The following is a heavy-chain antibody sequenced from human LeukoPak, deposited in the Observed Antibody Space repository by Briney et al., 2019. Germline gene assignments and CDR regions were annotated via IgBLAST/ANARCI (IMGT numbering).Heavy chain of an antibody. D-gene: IGHD3-3*01. Sequence: ASVKVSCKVSGYTLTELSMHWVRQAPGKGLEWMGGFDPEDGETIYAQKFQGRVTMTEDTSTDTAYMELSSLRSEDTAVYYCATVKRDEWLLSHYYYYMDVWGKGTTVTVSS. CDR2: FDPEDGET. V-gene: IGHV1-24*01. CDR1: GYTLTELS. CDR3: ATVKRDEWLLSHYYYYMDV. J-gene: IGHJ6*03.